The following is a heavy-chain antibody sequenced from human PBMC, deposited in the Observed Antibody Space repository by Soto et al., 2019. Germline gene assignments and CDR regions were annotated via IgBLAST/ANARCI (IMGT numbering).Heavy chain of an antibody. CDR3: ARGNWNFDS. J-gene: IGHJ4*02. CDR2: IHYSGIS. Sequence: QLQLQESGPGLVKPSETLSLICNVSGGSVSSGGYYWAWIRQPPGKGLEWIASIHYSGISYYNPSLKSKPLISLDTSKNQFSLNLNSVTAADTAVYYCARGNWNFDSWGQGTLVTVSS. V-gene: IGHV4-39*01. D-gene: IGHD3-3*01. CDR1: GGSVSSGGYY.